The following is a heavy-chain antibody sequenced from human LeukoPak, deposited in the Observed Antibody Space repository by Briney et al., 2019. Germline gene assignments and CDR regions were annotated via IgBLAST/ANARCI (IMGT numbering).Heavy chain of an antibody. J-gene: IGHJ4*02. CDR1: GFTFTDYA. CDR3: ARCPPGRTNWNYHDY. V-gene: IGHV3-64*01. D-gene: IGHD1-1*01. CDR2: ISPIGVYT. Sequence: GGSLRLSCAASGFTFTDYAMHWVRQSPGKGLELVSVISPIGVYTDYANSVKGRFTISRDNSKNTVSLQMGSRRDEYMAAYYCARCPPGRTNWNYHDYSGRGTLVTVSS.